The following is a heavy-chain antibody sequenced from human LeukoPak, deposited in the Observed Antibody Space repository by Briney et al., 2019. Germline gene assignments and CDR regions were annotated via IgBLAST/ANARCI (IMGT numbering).Heavy chain of an antibody. D-gene: IGHD6-13*01. CDR3: AKVKGGSSWQYYFDY. CDR2: ISGSGGTT. J-gene: IGHJ4*02. Sequence: GGSLRLSCAASGFTFSSYAMGWVRQAPGRGLEWVSAISGSGGTTYYADSVKGRFTISRDNSKNTLYLQMNTLRAEDTALYYCAKVKGGSSWQYYFDYCGQGTLVTVSS. V-gene: IGHV3-23*01. CDR1: GFTFSSYA.